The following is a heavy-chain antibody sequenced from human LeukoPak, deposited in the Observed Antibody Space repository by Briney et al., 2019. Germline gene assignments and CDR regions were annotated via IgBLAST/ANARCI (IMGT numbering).Heavy chain of an antibody. CDR2: IYYSGST. Sequence: SETLSPTCTVSGGSISSYYWSWIRQPPGKGLEWIGYIYYSGSTNYNPSLKSRVTISVDTSKNQFSLKLSSVTAADTAVYYCARGPRVYCSGGSCYEFDYWGQGTLVTVSS. CDR1: GGSISSYY. CDR3: ARGPRVYCSGGSCYEFDY. D-gene: IGHD2-15*01. J-gene: IGHJ4*02. V-gene: IGHV4-59*01.